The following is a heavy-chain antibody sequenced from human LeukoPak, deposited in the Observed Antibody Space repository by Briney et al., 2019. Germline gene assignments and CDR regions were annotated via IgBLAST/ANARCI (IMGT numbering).Heavy chain of an antibody. CDR1: GGTFSSYA. V-gene: IGHV1-69*13. J-gene: IGHJ3*02. Sequence: SVKVSCKASGGTFSSYAISWVRQAPGQGLEWMGGIIPIFGTANYAQKFQGRVTITADESTSTAYMELSSLRSEDTAVYYCARDLFGGIIVPFDAFDIWGQGTMVTVSS. CDR3: ARDLFGGIIVPFDAFDI. CDR2: IIPIFGTA. D-gene: IGHD2/OR15-2a*01.